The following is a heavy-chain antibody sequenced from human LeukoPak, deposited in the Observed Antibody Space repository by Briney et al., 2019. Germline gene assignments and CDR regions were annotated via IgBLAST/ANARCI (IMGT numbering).Heavy chain of an antibody. CDR3: AKYHLSTVTIGLFDY. CDR2: ISGSGGST. D-gene: IGHD4-17*01. Sequence: GGSLRLSCAASGFTFSSYAMSWVRQAPGKGLEWVSAISGSGGSTYYADSVKGRFTISRDNSKNTLCLQMNSLRAEDTAVYYCAKYHLSTVTIGLFDYWGQGTLVTVSS. V-gene: IGHV3-23*01. CDR1: GFTFSSYA. J-gene: IGHJ4*02.